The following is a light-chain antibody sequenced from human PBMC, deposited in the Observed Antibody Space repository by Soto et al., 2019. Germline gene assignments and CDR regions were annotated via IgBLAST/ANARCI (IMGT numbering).Light chain of an antibody. Sequence: TQSPLSLPVATXEPACISCLSSQSLLNSNEXXYXXXXXQQXXXXPKPXXXAEXSLQSGVPSRFSGSGSGTDFTLTLSSLQPESFEMYYCQQSYRTIPLTFGGGTNVDIK. CDR2: AEX. V-gene: IGKV1-39*01. CDR3: QQSYRTIPLT. J-gene: IGKJ4*02. CDR1: QSLLNSNEXXY.